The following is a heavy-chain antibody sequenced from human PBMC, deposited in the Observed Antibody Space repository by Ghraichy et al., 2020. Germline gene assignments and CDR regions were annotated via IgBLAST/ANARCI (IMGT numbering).Heavy chain of an antibody. J-gene: IGHJ6*02. CDR2: IFHSGNT. CDR3: ASFPPVYANRWSAHFHMDV. Sequence: SETLSLTCVVSGGSISSDDWWSWVRQPPGKGLEWIGEIFHSGNTNYNPSLQSRVTISADKSKNQSSLKLTSVTAADSAVYYCASFPPVYANRWSAHFHMDVWGQGTKVTVSS. V-gene: IGHV4-4*02. D-gene: IGHD2-15*01. CDR1: GGSISSDDW.